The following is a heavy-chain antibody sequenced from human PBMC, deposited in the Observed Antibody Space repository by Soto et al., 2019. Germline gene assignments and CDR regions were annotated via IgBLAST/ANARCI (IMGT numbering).Heavy chain of an antibody. CDR3: ARGGYCSSASCYQVYYYGMDV. Sequence: QDQLVQSGPEVKKPGASVKVSCKASGYTLSKYGISWVRQAPGQGLEWMGWISVNNRNTNYAQNLKGRVTMTTDTSRSTAYMELRSLRSDDTAVYYCARGGYCSSASCYQVYYYGMDVWGQGTTVTVSS. J-gene: IGHJ6*02. D-gene: IGHD2-2*01. V-gene: IGHV1-18*01. CDR1: GYTLSKYG. CDR2: ISVNNRNT.